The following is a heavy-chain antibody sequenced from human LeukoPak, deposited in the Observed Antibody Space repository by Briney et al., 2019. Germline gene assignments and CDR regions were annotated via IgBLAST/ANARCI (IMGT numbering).Heavy chain of an antibody. CDR3: AKDRIYSNYGYYMDV. CDR2: ISSNGGST. Sequence: GGSLRLSCAASGFTFSSYALHWVRQAPGKGLEYVSAISSNGGSTYYANSVKGRFTISRDNSKNTLYLQMNSLRDEDTAVFYCAKDRIYSNYGYYMDVWGKGTTVTVSS. J-gene: IGHJ6*03. CDR1: GFTFSSYA. D-gene: IGHD4-11*01. V-gene: IGHV3-64*01.